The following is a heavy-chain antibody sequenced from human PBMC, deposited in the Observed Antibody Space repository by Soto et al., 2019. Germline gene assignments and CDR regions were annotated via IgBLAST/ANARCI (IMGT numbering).Heavy chain of an antibody. CDR3: GKDTLDCSGGDCPLYYYYGMDV. V-gene: IGHV3-30*18. D-gene: IGHD2-21*02. CDR1: GFTFRSYG. Sequence: QVQLVESGGGVVQPGRSLRLSCATSGFTFRSYGMHWVRQAPGMGLEWLAVISNDGNKKFFPDSMKGRLTLSRDNARNTVYLQINSLRAEDTAVYFCGKDTLDCSGGDCPLYYYYGMDVWGQGTTVAVSS. CDR2: ISNDGNKK. J-gene: IGHJ6*02.